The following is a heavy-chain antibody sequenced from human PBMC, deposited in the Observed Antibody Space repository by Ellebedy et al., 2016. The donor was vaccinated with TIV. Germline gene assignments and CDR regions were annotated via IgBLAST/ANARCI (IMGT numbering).Heavy chain of an antibody. D-gene: IGHD2-2*01. Sequence: AASVKVSCKASGGTFSSYAISWVRQAPGQGLEWMGWISPIFGTANYAEKFQGRVTITADESTSTAYMELSSLRSEDTAVYYCARDMPYQGLPPTQTAYGMDVWGQGTTVTVSS. CDR3: ARDMPYQGLPPTQTAYGMDV. CDR2: ISPIFGTA. J-gene: IGHJ6*02. V-gene: IGHV1-69*13. CDR1: GGTFSSYA.